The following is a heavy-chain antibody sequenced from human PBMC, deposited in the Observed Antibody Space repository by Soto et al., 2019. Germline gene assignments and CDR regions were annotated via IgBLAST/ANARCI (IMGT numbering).Heavy chain of an antibody. V-gene: IGHV1-69*06. CDR1: GGIFSSYA. J-gene: IGHJ6*02. D-gene: IGHD2-2*01. CDR3: ARQKKSEKTTHYQLPEYYYYYYGMDV. CDR2: IIPMFGTT. Sequence: QVQLVQSGAEVQKPGSSVKVACQASGGIFSSYAISWVRQAPGQGLEWMGGIIPMFGTTNYAQKFQGRITITADKSTSTAYRELNSLRSEDTAVYYCARQKKSEKTTHYQLPEYYYYYYGMDVWGQGTTVTVSS.